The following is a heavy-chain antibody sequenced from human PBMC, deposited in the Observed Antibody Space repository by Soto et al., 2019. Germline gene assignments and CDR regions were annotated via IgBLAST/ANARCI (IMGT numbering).Heavy chain of an antibody. J-gene: IGHJ3*02. D-gene: IGHD3-10*01. CDR2: IWYDGSNK. V-gene: IGHV3-33*01. Sequence: QVQLVESGGGVVQPGRSLRPSCAASGFTFSSFGMHWVRQAPGKGLEWVAIIWYDGSNKYYADSVKGRFTISRDNSKNIVYLQMNSLRAEDTAVYYCARDGYYGSGSPHDAFDIWGQGTMFTVSS. CDR1: GFTFSSFG. CDR3: ARDGYYGSGSPHDAFDI.